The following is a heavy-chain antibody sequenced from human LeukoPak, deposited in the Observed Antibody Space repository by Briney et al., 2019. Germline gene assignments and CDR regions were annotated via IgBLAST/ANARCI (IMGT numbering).Heavy chain of an antibody. D-gene: IGHD6-19*01. CDR2: ISYDGGNK. CDR3: ARDGSSGSLSAGYYFDY. V-gene: IGHV3-30*04. Sequence: SGGSLTLSCAAYGFTFSSYAMHWVRQAPGKGLEWVAVISYDGGNKYYADSVKGRFTISRDNSKNTLYLQMNSLRAEDTAVYDCARDGSSGSLSAGYYFDYWGQGTLVTVSS. CDR1: GFTFSSYA. J-gene: IGHJ4*02.